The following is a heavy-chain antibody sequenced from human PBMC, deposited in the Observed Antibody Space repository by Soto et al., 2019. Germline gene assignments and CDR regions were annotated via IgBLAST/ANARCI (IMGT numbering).Heavy chain of an antibody. D-gene: IGHD6-19*01. CDR2: IKQDGSEK. Sequence: EVQLVESGGGLVQPGGSLRLSCAASGFTFSNYWMSWVRQAPGKGLEWVANIKQDGSEKYYVDSVKGRFTISRDNAKNSLFLQRNSLRADDTAVYYCVRRGAGLGYWGQGTLVTVSS. J-gene: IGHJ4*02. V-gene: IGHV3-7*01. CDR3: VRRGAGLGY. CDR1: GFTFSNYW.